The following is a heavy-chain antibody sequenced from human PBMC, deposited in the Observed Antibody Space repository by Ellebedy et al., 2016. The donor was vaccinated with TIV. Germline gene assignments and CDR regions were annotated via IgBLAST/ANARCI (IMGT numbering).Heavy chain of an antibody. CDR3: ARDAGLRYYDSSGHMSA. D-gene: IGHD3-22*01. CDR1: GFTVSSNY. CDR2: IYSGGST. Sequence: GESLKISCAASGFTVSSNYMSWVRQAPGKGLEWVSVIYSGGSTYYADSVKGRFTISRDNSKNTLYLQMNSLRAEDTAVYYCARDAGLRYYDSSGHMSAWGQGTLVTVSS. V-gene: IGHV3-66*01. J-gene: IGHJ5*02.